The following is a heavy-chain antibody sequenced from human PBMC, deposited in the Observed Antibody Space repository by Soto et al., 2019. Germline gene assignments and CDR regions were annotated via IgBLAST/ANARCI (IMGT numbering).Heavy chain of an antibody. CDR1: GGSISGYY. D-gene: IGHD2-21*02. V-gene: IGHV4-59*01. Sequence: QVQLQESGPGLVKPSETLSLTCTVSGGSISGYYWSWIRQPPGKGLEWIGYMYNTGSNVYNPSFKSRVTMSVDTSKNQFSLKLNSVTAADTAVYYCARDLWGYCGTDCYPLDVWGQGTTVTVSS. J-gene: IGHJ6*02. CDR3: ARDLWGYCGTDCYPLDV. CDR2: MYNTGSN.